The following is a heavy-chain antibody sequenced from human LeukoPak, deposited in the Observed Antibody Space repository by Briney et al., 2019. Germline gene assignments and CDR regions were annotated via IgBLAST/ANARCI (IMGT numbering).Heavy chain of an antibody. CDR2: ISTRDNTI. D-gene: IGHD3-16*01. Sequence: GGSLRLSCTASGFTFSDYYMSWIRQTPGKGLEWLSYISTRDNTIQYADSVKGRFTISRDNANNSVFLQMNSLRAEDTAVYYCAKIPQVATYTVPNFDFWGQGTLVTVSS. J-gene: IGHJ4*02. V-gene: IGHV3-11*01. CDR1: GFTFSDYY. CDR3: AKIPQVATYTVPNFDF.